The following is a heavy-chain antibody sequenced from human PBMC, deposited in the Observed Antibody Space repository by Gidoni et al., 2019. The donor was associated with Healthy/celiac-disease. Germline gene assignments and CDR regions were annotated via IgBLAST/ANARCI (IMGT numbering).Heavy chain of an antibody. D-gene: IGHD3-10*01. V-gene: IGHV2-5*02. CDR1: GFSLSTSGVG. Sequence: QITLKESGPTLVKPTQTLTLTCTFSGFSLSTSGVGVGWIRQPPGKALEWLALIYWDDDKRYSPSLKSRLTITKDTSKNQVVLTMTNMDPVDTATYYCAHRRSPILWFGDNWFDPWGQGTLVTVSS. J-gene: IGHJ5*02. CDR2: IYWDDDK. CDR3: AHRRSPILWFGDNWFDP.